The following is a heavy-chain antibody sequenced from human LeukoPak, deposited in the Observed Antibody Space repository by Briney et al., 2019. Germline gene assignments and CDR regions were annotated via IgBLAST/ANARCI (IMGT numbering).Heavy chain of an antibody. Sequence: SWVRQAPGKGLEWIGYIYHSGSTYYNPSLKSRVTISVDRSKNQFSLKLSSVTAADTAVYYCARGIGPTAFDIWGQGTMVTVSS. D-gene: IGHD3-3*02. CDR2: IYHSGST. V-gene: IGHV4-30-2*01. J-gene: IGHJ3*02. CDR3: ARGIGPTAFDI.